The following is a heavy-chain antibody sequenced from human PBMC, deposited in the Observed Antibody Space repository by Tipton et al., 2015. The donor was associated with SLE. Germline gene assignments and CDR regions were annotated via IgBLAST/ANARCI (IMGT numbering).Heavy chain of an antibody. CDR2: IYDTETT. J-gene: IGHJ4*02. D-gene: IGHD6-19*01. CDR1: TDSISSGASY. Sequence: TLSLTCTVSTDSISSGASYWSWIRQHPGKGLEWIGYIYDTETTYYNPSFQSRVTLSLDTSKNQFSLNLSSVTAADTAVYYCARSSIYGHLNYFDNWGQGTLATVSS. CDR3: ARSSIYGHLNYFDN. V-gene: IGHV4-31*03.